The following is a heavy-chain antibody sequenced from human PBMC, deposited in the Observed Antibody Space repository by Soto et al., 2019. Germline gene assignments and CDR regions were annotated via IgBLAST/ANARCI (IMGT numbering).Heavy chain of an antibody. J-gene: IGHJ4*02. CDR2: ISSSGNYM. Sequence: EVQLVESGGGRVKPGGSLRLSCAASGFTFSNHGMNWVRQAPGKGLEWVSSISSSGNYMYYADSVKGRFTISRDNAKNSLYLQMNSLRAEDTAVYYCARDCSSTSCYGGHFDYWGQGTLVTVSS. CDR1: GFTFSNHG. D-gene: IGHD2-2*01. V-gene: IGHV3-21*01. CDR3: ARDCSSTSCYGGHFDY.